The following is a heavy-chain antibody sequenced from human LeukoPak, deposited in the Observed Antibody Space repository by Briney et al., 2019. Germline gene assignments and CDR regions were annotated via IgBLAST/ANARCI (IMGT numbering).Heavy chain of an antibody. CDR2: FDPEDGET. CDR1: GYTLTELS. Sequence: GASVKVSCKVSGYTLTELSMHWVRQAPGKGLEWMGGFDPEDGETIYAQKFQGRVTMTEDTSTDTAYMELSSLRSEDTAVYYCARGPSRLLWFGGGNWFDPWGQGTLVTVSS. D-gene: IGHD3-10*01. J-gene: IGHJ5*02. CDR3: ARGPSRLLWFGGGNWFDP. V-gene: IGHV1-24*01.